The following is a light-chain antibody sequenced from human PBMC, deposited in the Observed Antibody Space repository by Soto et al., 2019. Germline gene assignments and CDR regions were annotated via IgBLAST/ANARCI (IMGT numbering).Light chain of an antibody. CDR2: DVS. CDR3: SSYAGISYV. J-gene: IGLJ1*01. V-gene: IGLV2-14*01. CDR1: SSDVGAYNY. Sequence: QSALTQPASVSGTPGQSITISCTGTSSDVGAYNYVSWYQQYPGKAPKLIIYDVSNPPPAVSCRFSGSTSGTTASLTISELQAEDEADYYCSSYAGISYVFGTGTKVTVL.